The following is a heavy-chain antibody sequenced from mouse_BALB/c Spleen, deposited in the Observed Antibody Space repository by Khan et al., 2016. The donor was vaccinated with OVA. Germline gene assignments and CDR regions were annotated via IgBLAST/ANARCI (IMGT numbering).Heavy chain of an antibody. CDR2: ISYSGST. J-gene: IGHJ2*01. V-gene: IGHV3-2*02. CDR3: ARTARIKY. Sequence: DVKLQESGPGLVKPSQSLSLTCTVTGYSITSGYGWNWIRQFPENKLEWMGYISYSGSTNYNPSLKSRISITRDTSKNQFFLQLNSVTTEDTATYYCARTARIKYWGQGTTLTVSS. CDR1: GYSITSGYG. D-gene: IGHD1-2*01.